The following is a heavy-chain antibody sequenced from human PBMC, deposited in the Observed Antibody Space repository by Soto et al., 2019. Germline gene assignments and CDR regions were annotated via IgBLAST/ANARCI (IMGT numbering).Heavy chain of an antibody. Sequence: QVQLQESGPGLVKPSQTLSLTCTVSGGSISSGGYYWSWIRQHPGKGLEWIGYIYYSGSTYYNPXLRRQXTRSVDTSKTXXAXKLXSVTAADTAVYYCARTASSRITLVRGVADYNWFDPWGQGTLVTVSS. CDR2: IYYSGST. CDR1: GGSISSGGYY. V-gene: IGHV4-31*01. D-gene: IGHD3-10*01. J-gene: IGHJ5*02. CDR3: ARTASSRITLVRGVADYNWFDP.